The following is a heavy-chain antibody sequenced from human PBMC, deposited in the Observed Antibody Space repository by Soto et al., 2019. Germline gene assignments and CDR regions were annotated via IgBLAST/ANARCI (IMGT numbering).Heavy chain of an antibody. CDR1: GYTFTSYG. J-gene: IGHJ4*03. CDR3: ARMRSSDSGAHI. D-gene: IGHD6-19*01. Sequence: ASVKVSCKASGYTFTSYGIGWVRQAPGQGPEWMAWISTYKGFTDYSQNLQDRVTVTTDTSTGTAFLELRSLRSDDTAMYYCARMRSSDSGAHIWGQGPLVTVSS. V-gene: IGHV1-18*01. CDR2: ISTYKGFT.